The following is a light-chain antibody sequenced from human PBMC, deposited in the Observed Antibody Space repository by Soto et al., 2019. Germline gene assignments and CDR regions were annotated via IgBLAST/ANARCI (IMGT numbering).Light chain of an antibody. CDR3: QQRSYWPWT. CDR1: QSVSSY. J-gene: IGKJ5*01. Sequence: EIVLTQSPATLPLSPGERATLSCRASQSVSSYLAWYQQKPGQAPRLLIYDASNRATGIPARFSGSGSGTDLTLTTSSLEPEDFAVYYCQQRSYWPWTFGQGTRLEIK. V-gene: IGKV3-11*01. CDR2: DAS.